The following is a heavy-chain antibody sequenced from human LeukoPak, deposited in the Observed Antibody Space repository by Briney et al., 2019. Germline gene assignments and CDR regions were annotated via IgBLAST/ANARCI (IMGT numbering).Heavy chain of an antibody. V-gene: IGHV4-39*02. CDR3: ARRRDYDSTGYFD. Sequence: SETLSLTCTVSGGFISSSSYYWGWIRQPPGKGLEWIGDIYYSGRTYYNPSLRSRVSISLDTSMSHFSLTLSSVTAAATAVYYCARRRDYDSTGYFDWGRGSLVIVSS. D-gene: IGHD3-22*01. J-gene: IGHJ1*01. CDR2: IYYSGRT. CDR1: GGFISSSSYY.